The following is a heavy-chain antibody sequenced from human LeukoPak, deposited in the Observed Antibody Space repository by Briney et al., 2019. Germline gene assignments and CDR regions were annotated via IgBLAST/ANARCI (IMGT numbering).Heavy chain of an antibody. CDR1: GFTFSSYS. V-gene: IGHV3-21*01. CDR3: ASRGYSFNGMDV. D-gene: IGHD5-18*01. J-gene: IGHJ6*02. CDR2: ISSSSSYI. Sequence: SGGSLRLSCAASGFTFSSYSMNWVRQAPGKGLEWVSSISSSSSYIYYADSVKGRFTISGDNAKNSLYLQMNSLRAEDTAVYYCASRGYSFNGMDVWGQGTTVTVSS.